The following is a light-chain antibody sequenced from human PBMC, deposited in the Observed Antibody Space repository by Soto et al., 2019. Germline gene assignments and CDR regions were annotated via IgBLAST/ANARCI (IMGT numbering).Light chain of an antibody. J-gene: IGKJ2*01. CDR3: QQRSTWPGT. Sequence: EIVLTQSPATLSWSPGERATLSCRASQSVISYLAWYQQKPGQAPRLLIHDASNRATGIPARFSGSGSGRDFTLTISSLEPEDSGVYYCQQRSTWPGTFGQGTKLEIK. V-gene: IGKV3-11*02. CDR1: QSVISY. CDR2: DAS.